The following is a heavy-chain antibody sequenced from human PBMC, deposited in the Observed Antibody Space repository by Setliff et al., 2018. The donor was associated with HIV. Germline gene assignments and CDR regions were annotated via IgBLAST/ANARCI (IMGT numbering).Heavy chain of an antibody. D-gene: IGHD3-10*02. Sequence: ASVKVSCKASGYVFSDFYIHWIRQASGQGLEWVGRINSKSGFTYIAQKFRDRVTMTRDTLKSTVYMEVSSLTPDDTAVYYCTRSNFDVFNRNWFDPWGQGTLVTVS. CDR1: GYVFSDFY. V-gene: IGHV1-2*06. CDR3: TRSNFDVFNRNWFDP. J-gene: IGHJ5*02. CDR2: INSKSGFT.